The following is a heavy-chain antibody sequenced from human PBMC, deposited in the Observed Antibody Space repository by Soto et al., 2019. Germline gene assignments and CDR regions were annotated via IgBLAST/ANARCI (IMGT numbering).Heavy chain of an antibody. J-gene: IGHJ6*03. CDR3: SREGYDFWSGSSYYYYYYMDV. CDR1: GFTFSSYW. V-gene: IGHV3-74*01. Sequence: GGSLRLSCAASGFTFSSYWMHWVRQAPGKGLVWVSRINSDGSSTSYADSVKGRFTISRDNAKNTLYLQMNSLRAEDTAVYYCSREGYDFWSGSSYYYYYYMDVWGKGTTVTVSS. D-gene: IGHD3-3*01. CDR2: INSDGSST.